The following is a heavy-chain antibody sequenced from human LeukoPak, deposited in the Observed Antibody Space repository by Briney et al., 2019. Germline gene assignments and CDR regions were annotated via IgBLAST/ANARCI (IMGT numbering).Heavy chain of an antibody. CDR3: ASNTGTVFDY. V-gene: IGHV4-61*01. D-gene: IGHD7-27*01. CDR1: GGSISSGTFY. J-gene: IGHJ4*02. Sequence: SETLSLTCTVSGGSISSGTFYWRWIRQSPGKGLEWIGYVYYTGSTEYNPSLRSRVTISLEMSKHQFSLDLTSVTAADTAVYYCASNTGTVFDYWGQGALVTVSS. CDR2: VYYTGST.